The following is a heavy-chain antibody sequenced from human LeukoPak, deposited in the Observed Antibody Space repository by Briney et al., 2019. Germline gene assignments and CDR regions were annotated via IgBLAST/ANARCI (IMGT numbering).Heavy chain of an antibody. CDR2: ISSSSSTI. V-gene: IGHV3-11*04. CDR3: ARAMTTQAFDI. D-gene: IGHD4-17*01. CDR1: GITFSDYY. J-gene: IGHJ3*02. Sequence: GGSLRLSCAASGITFSDYYMTWLRQAPGKGLEWVSYISSSSSTIYYADSVKGRFTISRDNAKNSLYLQMNSLRAEDTAVYYCARAMTTQAFDIWGQGTMVTVSS.